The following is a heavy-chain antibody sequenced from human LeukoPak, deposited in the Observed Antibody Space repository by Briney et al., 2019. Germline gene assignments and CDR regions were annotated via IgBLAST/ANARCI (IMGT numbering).Heavy chain of an antibody. CDR1: GFTFRGTW. V-gene: IGHV3-74*01. Sequence: GGSLRLPCVASGFTFRGTWMHWVRQAPGKGLVWVSRIKSDGSGTDYADSVKGRFTISRDDAKNTLYLQMNSLRDEDTAVYFCARDYYWSIDYWGQGTVVTVSS. CDR3: ARDYYWSIDY. J-gene: IGHJ4*02. CDR2: IKSDGSGT. D-gene: IGHD3-10*01.